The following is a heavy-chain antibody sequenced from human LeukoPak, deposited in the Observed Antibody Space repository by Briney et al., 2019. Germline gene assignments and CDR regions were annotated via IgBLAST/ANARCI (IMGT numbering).Heavy chain of an antibody. Sequence: SETLSLTCAVSGYSISSSYYWSWIRQPPGKGLEWIGSIYHSGSTDSNPSLRSRVTISVDTSKNQFSLKVTSVTAADTAVYYCAGEGTSWDVIWFDPWGQGTLVTVSS. CDR2: IYHSGST. CDR3: AGEGTSWDVIWFDP. V-gene: IGHV4-38-2*01. D-gene: IGHD2-2*01. J-gene: IGHJ5*01. CDR1: GYSISSSYY.